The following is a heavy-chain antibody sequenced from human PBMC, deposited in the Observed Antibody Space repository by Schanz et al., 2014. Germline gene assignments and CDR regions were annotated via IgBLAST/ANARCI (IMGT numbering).Heavy chain of an antibody. Sequence: QVQLVSSFLYLVQPGRSLRLSCAASGFTFSSYGMHWVRQAPGKGLEWVAVIWYDGNNKYYADSVKGRFTISRDNSKNILYLQMNSLRAEDTALYYCAKDPHKDYGGKPQTFDIWGQGTMVTVSS. J-gene: IGHJ3*02. CDR2: IWYDGNNK. CDR1: GFTFSSYG. D-gene: IGHD4-17*01. CDR3: AKDPHKDYGGKPQTFDI. V-gene: IGHV3-33*06.